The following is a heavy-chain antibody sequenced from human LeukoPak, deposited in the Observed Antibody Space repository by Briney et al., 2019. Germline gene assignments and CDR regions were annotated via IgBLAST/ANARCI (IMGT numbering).Heavy chain of an antibody. Sequence: GRSLRLSCAASGFIFSSYGMDWVRQAPGKGLEWVAVISNDGSNKYYADSVKGRFTISRDNAKNSLYLQMNSLRAEDTAVYYCARDSRWDFDYWGQGTLVTVSS. J-gene: IGHJ4*02. D-gene: IGHD4-23*01. CDR1: GFIFSSYG. CDR2: ISNDGSNK. V-gene: IGHV3-30*03. CDR3: ARDSRWDFDY.